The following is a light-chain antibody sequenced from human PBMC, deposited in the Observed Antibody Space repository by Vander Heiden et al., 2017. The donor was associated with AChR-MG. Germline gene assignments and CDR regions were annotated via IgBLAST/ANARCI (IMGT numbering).Light chain of an antibody. CDR2: DVS. V-gene: IGLV2-14*03. CDR1: SSDVGGYNY. Sequence: QSALTQPSSVSGSPGHSIPISCTGTSSDVGGYNYVSWYQQHPGKVPNLMIYDVSNRPSGVSNRFSGSKSGNTASLTISGLQAEDEADYYCSSYTSSSTLVVFGGGTKLTVL. J-gene: IGLJ2*01. CDR3: SSYTSSSTLVV.